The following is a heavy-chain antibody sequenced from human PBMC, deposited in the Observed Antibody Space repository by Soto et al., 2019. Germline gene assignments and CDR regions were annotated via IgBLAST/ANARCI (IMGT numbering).Heavy chain of an antibody. V-gene: IGHV3-23*01. J-gene: IGHJ3*02. CDR1: GFTFSSYA. CDR3: AKPSPWFGELLYAFDI. D-gene: IGHD3-10*01. Sequence: PGGSLRLSCAASGFTFSSYAMSWVRQAPGKGLEWVSAISGSGGSTYYADSVKGRFTISRDNSKNTLYLQMNSLRAEDTAVYYCAKPSPWFGELLYAFDIWGQGTMVTVSS. CDR2: ISGSGGST.